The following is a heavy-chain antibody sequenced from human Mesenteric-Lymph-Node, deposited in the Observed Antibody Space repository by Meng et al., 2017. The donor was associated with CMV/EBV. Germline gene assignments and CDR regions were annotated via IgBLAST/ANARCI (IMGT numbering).Heavy chain of an antibody. J-gene: IGHJ5*02. CDR1: FTSFG. CDR3: ARMYCSSTSCYTGYNWFDP. CDR2: ISPYNGDT. V-gene: IGHV1-18*01. D-gene: IGHD2-2*02. Sequence: FTSFGITWVRQAPGQGLEWMGNISPYNGDTHYAQKVQGRVTLTADTSTSTAYMELRSLRSDDTAVYYCARMYCSSTSCYTGYNWFDPWGQGTLVTVSS.